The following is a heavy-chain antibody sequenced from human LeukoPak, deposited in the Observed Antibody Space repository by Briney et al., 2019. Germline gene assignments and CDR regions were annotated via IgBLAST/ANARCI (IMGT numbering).Heavy chain of an antibody. CDR2: ISAYNGNT. V-gene: IGHV1-18*01. J-gene: IGHJ4*02. Sequence: GASVKVSCKASGYTFTSYGISWVRQAPGQGVEGMGWISAYNGNTNYEQKLQGRVTMPPDTSTSTAYMELRSLRSDDTAVYYCARGIAAAGTDFDYWGQGTLVTVSS. D-gene: IGHD6-13*01. CDR3: ARGIAAAGTDFDY. CDR1: GYTFTSYG.